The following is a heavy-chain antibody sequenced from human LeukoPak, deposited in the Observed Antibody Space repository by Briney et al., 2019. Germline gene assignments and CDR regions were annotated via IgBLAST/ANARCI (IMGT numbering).Heavy chain of an antibody. V-gene: IGHV1-69*13. D-gene: IGHD5-18*01. CDR2: IIPIFGTA. CDR1: GGTFISYA. Sequence: SVKVSCKASGGTFISYAISWVRQAPGQGLEWMGGIIPIFGTANYAQKFQGRVTITADESTSTAYMELSSLRSEDTAVYYCARRETRLSGYSYGLTGFDYWGQGTLVTVSS. J-gene: IGHJ4*02. CDR3: ARRETRLSGYSYGLTGFDY.